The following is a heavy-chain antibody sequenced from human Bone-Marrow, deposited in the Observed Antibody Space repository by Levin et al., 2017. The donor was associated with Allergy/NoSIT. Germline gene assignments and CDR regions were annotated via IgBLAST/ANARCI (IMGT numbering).Heavy chain of an antibody. Sequence: ASVKVSCKASGYIFTAYAMNWVRQAPGQGLEWMGWINTNTGNPTYAQAFTGRIVFSLDTSVNTAYVQISSLKAEDTAVYYCTRDGDFGDYSGYYYGMDVWGQGTTVTVSS. D-gene: IGHD4-17*01. CDR2: INTNTGNP. V-gene: IGHV7-4-1*02. CDR1: GYIFTAYA. J-gene: IGHJ6*02. CDR3: TRDGDFGDYSGYYYGMDV.